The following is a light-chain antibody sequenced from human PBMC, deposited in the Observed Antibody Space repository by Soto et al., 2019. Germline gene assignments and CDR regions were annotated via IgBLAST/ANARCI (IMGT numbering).Light chain of an antibody. J-gene: IGKJ4*01. V-gene: IGKV3D-20*02. CDR2: GAS. CDR1: QSVSSSY. CDR3: QQRSNLLT. Sequence: EVVMTQSPDTLSVSPGETVTLTCRASQSVSSSYLAWYQQKPGQAPGLLIYGASSRATGIPDRFSGSGSGTDFTLTISRLEPEDFAVYYCQQRSNLLTFGGGTKVDNK.